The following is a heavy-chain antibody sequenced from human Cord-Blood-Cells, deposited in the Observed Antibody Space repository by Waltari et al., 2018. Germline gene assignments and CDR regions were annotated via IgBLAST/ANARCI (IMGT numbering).Heavy chain of an antibody. CDR1: GSTFTGYY. CDR3: ARDYYYGSGSYYAFDI. Sequence: QVQLVQSGAEVKKPGASVKVSCKASGSTFTGYYMHWVRQAPGQGLEWMGWINPNSGDTNYAQKFQGWVTMTRDTSISTAYMELSRLRSDDTAVYYCARDYYYGSGSYYAFDIWGQGTMVTVSS. J-gene: IGHJ3*02. V-gene: IGHV1-2*04. CDR2: INPNSGDT. D-gene: IGHD3-10*01.